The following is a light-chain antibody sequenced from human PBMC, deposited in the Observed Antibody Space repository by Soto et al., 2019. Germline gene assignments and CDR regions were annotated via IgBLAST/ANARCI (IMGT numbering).Light chain of an antibody. CDR2: EVS. CDR1: SSDLAIYNY. V-gene: IGLV2-14*01. CDR3: SSYRSSNTWV. Sequence: QSVLTQPASVSGSPGQSITISCTGTSSDLAIYNYVSWYQQQPGKAPKLMIYEVSNRPSGVSNRFSGSKSVNTASLTISGLQAEDEADYYCSSYRSSNTWVFGGGTKLTVL. J-gene: IGLJ3*02.